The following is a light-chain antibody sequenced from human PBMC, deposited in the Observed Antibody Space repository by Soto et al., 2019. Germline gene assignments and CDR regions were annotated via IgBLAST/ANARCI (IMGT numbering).Light chain of an antibody. Sequence: QSALAQPASVSGSPGQSITISCTGTSSDVGRYNYVSWYQQYPGKAPKLMIYEVNYRPSGVSNRFSGSKSGNTASLTISGLQAEDEADYYCSSYTSSSTLDVFGTGTKVTVL. V-gene: IGLV2-14*01. CDR3: SSYTSSSTLDV. CDR1: SSDVGRYNY. CDR2: EVN. J-gene: IGLJ1*01.